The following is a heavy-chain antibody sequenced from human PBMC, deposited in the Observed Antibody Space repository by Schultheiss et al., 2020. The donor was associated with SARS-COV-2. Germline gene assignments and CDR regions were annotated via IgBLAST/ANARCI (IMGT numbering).Heavy chain of an antibody. CDR1: GFTFSSYS. D-gene: IGHD3-22*01. V-gene: IGHV3-21*01. CDR2: ISSSSSYI. J-gene: IGHJ3*02. Sequence: GGSLRLSCAASGFTFSSYSMNWVRQAPGKGLEWVSSISSSSSYIYYADSVKGRFTISRDNAKNSLYLQMNSLRAEDTAVYYCARGRADSSGYYAFDIWGQGTMVTVSS. CDR3: ARGRADSSGYYAFDI.